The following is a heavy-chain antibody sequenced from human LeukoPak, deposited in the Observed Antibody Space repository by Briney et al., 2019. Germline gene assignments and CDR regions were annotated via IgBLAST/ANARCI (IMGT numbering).Heavy chain of an antibody. V-gene: IGHV3-30*18. Sequence: TGGSLRLSCAASGFTFSSYGMHWVRQAPGKGLEWVAVISYDGSNEYYADSVKGRFTISRDNSKNTLYLQMSSLRAEDTAVYYCAKELNRGLPDHWGQGTLVTVPS. CDR3: AKELNRGLPDH. CDR1: GFTFSSYG. D-gene: IGHD2-21*01. CDR2: ISYDGSNE. J-gene: IGHJ5*02.